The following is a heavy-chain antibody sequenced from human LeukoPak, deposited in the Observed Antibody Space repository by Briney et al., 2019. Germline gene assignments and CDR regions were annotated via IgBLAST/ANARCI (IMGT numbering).Heavy chain of an antibody. D-gene: IGHD3-22*01. Sequence: PGRSLRVSCAASGLTFSSYGMHGVRQAPGKGLEWVAVIWYDGSNKYYADSVKGRFTISRDNSKNTLYLQMNSLRAEDTAVYYCARDLYHDRSGSDYWGQGTLVTVSS. CDR3: ARDLYHDRSGSDY. V-gene: IGHV3-33*01. CDR1: GLTFSSYG. J-gene: IGHJ4*02. CDR2: IWYDGSNK.